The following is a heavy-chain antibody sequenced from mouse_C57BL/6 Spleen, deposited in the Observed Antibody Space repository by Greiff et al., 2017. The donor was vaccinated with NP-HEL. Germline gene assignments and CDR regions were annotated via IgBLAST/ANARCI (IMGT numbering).Heavy chain of an antibody. CDR1: GYTFTSYW. CDR3: ARGGSSYPYWYFDV. Sequence: QVQLQPGAELVKPGASVKLSCKASGYTFTSYWMHWVKQRPGRGLEWIGRIDPNSGGTKYNEKFKSKATLTVDKPSSTAYMQLSSLTSEDSAVYYCARGGSSYPYWYFDVWGTGTTVTVSS. V-gene: IGHV1-72*01. D-gene: IGHD1-1*01. J-gene: IGHJ1*03. CDR2: IDPNSGGT.